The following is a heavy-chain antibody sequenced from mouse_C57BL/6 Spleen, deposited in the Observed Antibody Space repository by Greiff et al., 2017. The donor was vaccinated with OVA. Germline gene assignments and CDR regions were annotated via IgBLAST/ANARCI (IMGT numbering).Heavy chain of an antibody. V-gene: IGHV1-7*01. CDR1: GYTFTSYW. CDR3: ARSANWDYFDY. D-gene: IGHD4-1*01. J-gene: IGHJ2*01. CDR2: INPSSGYT. Sequence: VQLQQSGAELVQPGASVKLSCTASGYTFTSYWMHWVHQRPGKGLEWIGYINPSSGYTNYNQKFKDKATLTADKSASTVYMQLSSLTDEDSAVYYCARSANWDYFDYWGQGTTLTVSS.